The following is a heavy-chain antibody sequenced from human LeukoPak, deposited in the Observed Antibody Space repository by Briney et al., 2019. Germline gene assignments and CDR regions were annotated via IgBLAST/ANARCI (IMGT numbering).Heavy chain of an antibody. Sequence: PGGSLRLSCAASGFTFSSYAMSWVRQAPGKGLEWVSGISGSGGSTYYADSVKGRFTISRDTSNNTLYLQMNSLRAEDAAVYYYAKDQSYYDTSAYYDYWGQGTLVTVSS. CDR2: ISGSGGST. CDR3: AKDQSYYDTSAYYDY. V-gene: IGHV3-23*01. CDR1: GFTFSSYA. D-gene: IGHD3-22*01. J-gene: IGHJ4*02.